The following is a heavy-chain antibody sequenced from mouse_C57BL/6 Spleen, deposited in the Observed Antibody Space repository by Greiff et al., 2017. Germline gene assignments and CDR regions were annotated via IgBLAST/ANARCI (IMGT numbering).Heavy chain of an antibody. CDR3: AKRHYGSSYPPFDY. V-gene: IGHV1-55*01. CDR2: IYPGSGST. Sequence: QVQLQQPGAELVKPGASVKMSCKASGYTFTSYWITWVKQRPGQGLEWIGDIYPGSGSTNYNEKFKSKATLTVDTSSSTAYMQLSSLTSEDSAVYYCAKRHYGSSYPPFDYWGQGTTLTVSS. D-gene: IGHD1-1*01. J-gene: IGHJ2*01. CDR1: GYTFTSYW.